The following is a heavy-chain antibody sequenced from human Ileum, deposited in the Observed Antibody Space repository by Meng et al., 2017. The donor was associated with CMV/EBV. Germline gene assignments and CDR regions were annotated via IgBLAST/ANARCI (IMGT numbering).Heavy chain of an antibody. D-gene: IGHD5-24*01. Sequence: QVQLVQSGPELREPGASVKISCKTSGYSFITSGINWVRQAPGQRLEWMGWINTNTGNPTYAQDFTGRFVFSLDTSISTTYLQTNSLRTEDSAVYYCTRGDGDHSSKFDYWGQGTLVTVSS. V-gene: IGHV7-4-1*02. J-gene: IGHJ4*02. CDR2: INTNTGNP. CDR3: TRGDGDHSSKFDY. CDR1: GYSFITSG.